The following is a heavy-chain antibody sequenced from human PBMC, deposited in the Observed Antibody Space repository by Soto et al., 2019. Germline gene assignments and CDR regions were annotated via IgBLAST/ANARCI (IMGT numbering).Heavy chain of an antibody. D-gene: IGHD3-3*01. CDR3: ARAEFRKIFGVVISHNWFDP. CDR1: GGTFSSYA. J-gene: IGHJ5*02. V-gene: IGHV1-69*13. Sequence: GASVKVSCKASGGTFSSYAISWVRQAPGQGLEWMGGIIPIFGTANYAQKFQGRVTITADESTSTAYMELSSLRSEDTAVYYWARAEFRKIFGVVISHNWFDPWGQGTLVTVSS. CDR2: IIPIFGTA.